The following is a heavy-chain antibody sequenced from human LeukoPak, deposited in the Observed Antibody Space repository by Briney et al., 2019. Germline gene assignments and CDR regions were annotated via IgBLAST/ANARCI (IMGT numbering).Heavy chain of an antibody. CDR2: INHSGST. CDR3: ARLGVVPAAMKLYYYYGMDV. CDR1: GGSFSGYY. Sequence: SETLSLTCAVYGGSFSGYYWSWIRQPPGKGLEWLGEINHSGSTNYNPSLKSRVTISVDTSKNQFSLKLSSVTAADTAVYYCARLGVVPAAMKLYYYYGMDVWGQGTTVTVSS. J-gene: IGHJ6*02. D-gene: IGHD2-2*01. V-gene: IGHV4-34*01.